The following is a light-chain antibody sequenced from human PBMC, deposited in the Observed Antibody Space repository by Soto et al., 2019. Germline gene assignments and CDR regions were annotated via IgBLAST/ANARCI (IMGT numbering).Light chain of an antibody. V-gene: IGKV2-30*02. Sequence: EVVLTQSPLSLPVTLGQPASISCRSSQSLVHSDGNTYLSWFQQRPGQSPRRLIYKVSNWDSGVPDRFSGSGSGTDFTLKISRVETEDVGFYYCMQATYWPWTFGQGTKV. J-gene: IGKJ1*01. CDR3: MQATYWPWT. CDR1: QSLVHSDGNTY. CDR2: KVS.